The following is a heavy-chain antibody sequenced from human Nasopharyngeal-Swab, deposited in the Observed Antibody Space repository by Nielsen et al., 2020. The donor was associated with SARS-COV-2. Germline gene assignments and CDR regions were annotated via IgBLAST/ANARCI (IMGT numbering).Heavy chain of an antibody. CDR2: IDWDDDK. D-gene: IGHD1-14*01. Sequence: SGPTLVKPTQALTLTCTFSGFSLSTSGMCVSWIRQPPGKALEWLARIDWDDDKYYSTSLKTRLTISKDTSKNQVVLTMTNMDPVDTATYYCARIRVNHHYFDYWGQGTLVTVSS. CDR1: GFSLSTSGMC. CDR3: ARIRVNHHYFDY. V-gene: IGHV2-70*11. J-gene: IGHJ4*02.